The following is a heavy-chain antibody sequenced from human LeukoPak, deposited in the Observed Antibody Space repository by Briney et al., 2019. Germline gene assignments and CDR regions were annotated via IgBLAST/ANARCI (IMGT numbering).Heavy chain of an antibody. D-gene: IGHD3-9*01. CDR2: TYYRSKWYN. CDR1: GDSVSSNSAA. J-gene: IGHJ6*04. CDR3: ARGYDILTGYYVDYYYYGMDV. V-gene: IGHV6-1*01. Sequence: SQTLSLTCAISGDSVSSNSAAWNWLRQSPSRGLEWLGRTYYRSKWYNDYAVSVKSPITINPDTSKNQFSLQLNSVTPEDTAVYYCARGYDILTGYYVDYYYYGMDVWGKGTTVTVSS.